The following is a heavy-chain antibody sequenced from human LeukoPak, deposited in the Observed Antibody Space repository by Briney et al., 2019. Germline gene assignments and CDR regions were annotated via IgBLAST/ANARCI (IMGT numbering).Heavy chain of an antibody. CDR1: GYTFTGYY. CDR3: ARESLDYGDYELAFDI. CDR2: INPNSGGT. V-gene: IGHV1-2*02. D-gene: IGHD4-17*01. J-gene: IGHJ3*02. Sequence: ASVKVSCKASGYTFTGYYMHWVRQAPGQGLEWMGWINPNSGGTNYAQKFQGRVTMTRDTSISTAYMELSRLRSDDTAVYYCARESLDYGDYELAFDIWGQGTMVTVSS.